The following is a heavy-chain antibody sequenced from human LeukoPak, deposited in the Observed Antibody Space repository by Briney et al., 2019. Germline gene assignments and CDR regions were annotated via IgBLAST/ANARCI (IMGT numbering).Heavy chain of an antibody. D-gene: IGHD2-15*01. CDR3: ARDFRYCSGGTCYPGSFDY. J-gene: IGHJ4*02. V-gene: IGHV4-61*01. Sequence: SETLSLTCTVSGYSINSGYYRSWIRQPPGKGLEWIGYIYYSGSTYYNPSLKSRVTISIDTSKNQISLKLSSVTAADTAVYYCARDFRYCSGGTCYPGSFDYWGQGTLVTVSS. CDR2: IYYSGST. CDR1: GYSINSGYY.